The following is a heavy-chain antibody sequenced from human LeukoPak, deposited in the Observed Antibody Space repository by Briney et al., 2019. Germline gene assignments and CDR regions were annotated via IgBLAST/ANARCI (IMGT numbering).Heavy chain of an antibody. Sequence: GGSLRLSCAASGFTFSSYGMHWVRQAPGKGLEWVAVISYDGSNKYYADSVKGRFTISRDNSKNTLYLQMNSLRAEDTAVYYCAKLGSGSWKRVPFDYWGQGTLVTVSS. CDR3: AKLGSGSWKRVPFDY. V-gene: IGHV3-30*18. CDR2: ISYDGSNK. J-gene: IGHJ4*02. D-gene: IGHD1-26*01. CDR1: GFTFSSYG.